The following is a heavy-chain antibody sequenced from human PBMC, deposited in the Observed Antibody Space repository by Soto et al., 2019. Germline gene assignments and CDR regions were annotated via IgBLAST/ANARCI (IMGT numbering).Heavy chain of an antibody. Sequence: SETLSLTCTVSGGSISNSYWSWIRQVPGTGLQWIGYIYYSGTTNSNPSLNSRVTISVDTSKNQFSLRLSSVTAADAAVYYCARDRFGDSNFDYWGQGALVTVSS. V-gene: IGHV4-59*01. CDR1: GGSISNSY. CDR2: IYYSGTT. CDR3: ARDRFGDSNFDY. D-gene: IGHD3-10*01. J-gene: IGHJ4*02.